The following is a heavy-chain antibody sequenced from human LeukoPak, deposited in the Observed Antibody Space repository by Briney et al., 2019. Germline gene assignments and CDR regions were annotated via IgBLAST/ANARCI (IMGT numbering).Heavy chain of an antibody. J-gene: IGHJ4*02. CDR2: IKQDGSDN. V-gene: IGHV3-7*01. CDR1: GFNFDIYW. D-gene: IGHD3-10*01. Sequence: GGSLRLSCAASGFNFDIYWMSWVRQAPGKGLEWVANIKQDGSDNYHVDSVRGRFTISRDNSKNTLYLQMNSLRAEDTAVYYCAGDQYYYGSGSYFFDYWGQGTLVTVSS. CDR3: AGDQYYYGSGSYFFDY.